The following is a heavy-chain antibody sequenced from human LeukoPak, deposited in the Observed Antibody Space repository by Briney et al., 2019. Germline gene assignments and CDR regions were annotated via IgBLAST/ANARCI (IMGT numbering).Heavy chain of an antibody. Sequence: GGSLRLSCAASGLTVSRNYMNWVRQAPGKGLEWVSFIYGGGSTYYADSVKGRFTISRDKSKNTMYLQMNSLRAEDTAVYYCARSTRALVPTADDAFDIWGQGTMVTVSS. D-gene: IGHD2-2*01. CDR1: GLTVSRNY. CDR2: IYGGGST. V-gene: IGHV3-66*02. J-gene: IGHJ3*02. CDR3: ARSTRALVPTADDAFDI.